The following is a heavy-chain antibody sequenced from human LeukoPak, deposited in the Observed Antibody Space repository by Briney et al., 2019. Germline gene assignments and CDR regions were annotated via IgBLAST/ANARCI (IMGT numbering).Heavy chain of an antibody. V-gene: IGHV1-46*01. CDR2: INPSGGST. J-gene: IGHJ3*02. Sequence: ASVKVSCKASGYTSTSYYMHWVRQAPGQGLEWMGIINPSGGSTSYAQKFQGRVTMTRDTSTSTVYMELSSLRSEDTAVYYCARDFLAELDAFDIWGQGTMVTVSS. CDR3: ARDFLAELDAFDI. CDR1: GYTSTSYY. D-gene: IGHD2/OR15-2a*01.